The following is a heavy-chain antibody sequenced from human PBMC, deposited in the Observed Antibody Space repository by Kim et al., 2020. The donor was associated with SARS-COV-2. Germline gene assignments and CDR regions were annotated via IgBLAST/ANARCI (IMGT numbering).Heavy chain of an antibody. V-gene: IGHV3-48*03. D-gene: IGHD4-4*01. CDR2: K. J-gene: IGHJ4*02. CDR3: ARGPNYSPFDY. Sequence: KYYADYVGGRFTISRDNDKTSLYLQMNSLRAEDTAVYYCARGPNYSPFDYWGQGTLVTVSS.